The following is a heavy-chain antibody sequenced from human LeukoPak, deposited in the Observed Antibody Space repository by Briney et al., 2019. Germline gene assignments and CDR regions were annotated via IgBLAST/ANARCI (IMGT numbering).Heavy chain of an antibody. CDR1: GGSISSGSYY. CDR3: ARVVDSILTGYYPLEY. Sequence: SETLSLTCTVSGGSISSGSYYWSWIRQPAGKGLEWIGEINHSGSTNYNPSLKSRVTISVDTSKNQFSLKLSSVTAADTAVYYCARVVDSILTGYYPLEYWGQGTLVTVSS. V-gene: IGHV4-61*10. J-gene: IGHJ4*02. D-gene: IGHD3-9*01. CDR2: INHSGST.